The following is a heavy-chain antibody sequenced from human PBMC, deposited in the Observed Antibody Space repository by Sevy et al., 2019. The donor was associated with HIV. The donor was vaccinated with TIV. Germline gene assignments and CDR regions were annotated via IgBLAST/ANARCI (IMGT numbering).Heavy chain of an antibody. J-gene: IGHJ4*02. V-gene: IGHV3-20*04. Sequence: GGSLRLSCVASGLNFDDYGMSWVRQAPGKGLEWVSAINWNGVGTSYADSVKGRFTISRDNAKNSLYVQMNSLRAEDTALYYCARERSCGGDCYYFDYWGQGTLVTVSS. D-gene: IGHD2-21*02. CDR1: GLNFDDYG. CDR2: INWNGVGT. CDR3: ARERSCGGDCYYFDY.